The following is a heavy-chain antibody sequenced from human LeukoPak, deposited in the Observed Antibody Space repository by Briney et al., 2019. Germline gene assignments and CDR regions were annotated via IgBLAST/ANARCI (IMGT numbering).Heavy chain of an antibody. CDR3: ARNYKPGDNYYYYYMDV. Sequence: ASVKVSCKASGYTFTGYYMHWVRQAPGQGLEWMGWINPNSGGTNYAQKFQGRVTMTRDTSISTAYMELSRLRSDDTAVYYCARNYKPGDNYYYYYMDVWGKGTTVTVSS. D-gene: IGHD3-10*01. V-gene: IGHV1-2*02. CDR2: INPNSGGT. J-gene: IGHJ6*03. CDR1: GYTFTGYY.